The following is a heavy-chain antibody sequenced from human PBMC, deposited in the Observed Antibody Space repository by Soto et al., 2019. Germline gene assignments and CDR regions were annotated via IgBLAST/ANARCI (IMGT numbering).Heavy chain of an antibody. D-gene: IGHD3-10*01. J-gene: IGHJ3*01. V-gene: IGHV6-1*01. CDR1: GDSVSSDITS. CDR3: ARGNALDV. CDR2: TYYRSKWFH. Sequence: QGQLQQSGPGLVKPSQTLSLTCAISGDSVSSDITSWNWIRQSPSRGLEWLGRTYYRSKWFHDYAESVKSRITINQDTSKNQFSRELNSMTAEDTAVYYCARGNALDVWGQGTVVTVSS.